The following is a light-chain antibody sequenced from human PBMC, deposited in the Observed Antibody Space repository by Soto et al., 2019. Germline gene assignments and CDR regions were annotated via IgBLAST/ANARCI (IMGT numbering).Light chain of an antibody. CDR3: QQANSFPWT. Sequence: DIQMTQSPSSVSASVGDRVTITCRASQGISRWLAWYQQKPGRAPKLLIYAASNLQSGVPSRFRGSGSETDYTLTISSLQPEDFATYYCQQANSFPWTFGQGTKVEVK. CDR2: AAS. V-gene: IGKV1-12*02. CDR1: QGISRW. J-gene: IGKJ1*01.